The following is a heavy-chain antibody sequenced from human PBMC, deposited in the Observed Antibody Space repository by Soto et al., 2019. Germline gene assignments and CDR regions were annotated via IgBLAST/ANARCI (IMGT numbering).Heavy chain of an antibody. CDR2: GYYTGDT. V-gene: IGHV4-59*08. D-gene: IGHD4-17*01. Sequence: QVQLQQSGPRLVKPSETLSLTCTVSSGPDRSHNWGWIRQPPGRGLDWIGYGYYTGDTADNPSLRGRVTISADPSTNDISLTLNSVTAADTAVYYCVRQGIDYLHGLVDVWGQGTTVSVSS. CDR1: SGPDRSHN. J-gene: IGHJ6*02. CDR3: VRQGIDYLHGLVDV.